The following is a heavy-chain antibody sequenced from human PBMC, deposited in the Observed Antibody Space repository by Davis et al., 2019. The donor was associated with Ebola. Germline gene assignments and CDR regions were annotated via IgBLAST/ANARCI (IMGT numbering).Heavy chain of an antibody. Sequence: GESLKISCAASGFTFSSYWMSWVCQASGKGLEWVANIKQDGSEKYYVDSVKGRFTISRDNAKNSLYLQMNSLRAEDTAVYYCARGPTIMGGDWGQGTLVTVSS. D-gene: IGHD3-16*01. CDR3: ARGPTIMGGD. J-gene: IGHJ4*02. CDR1: GFTFSSYW. V-gene: IGHV3-7*01. CDR2: IKQDGSEK.